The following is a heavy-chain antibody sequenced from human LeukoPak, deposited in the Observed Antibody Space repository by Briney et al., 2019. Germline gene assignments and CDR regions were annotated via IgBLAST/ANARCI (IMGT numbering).Heavy chain of an antibody. CDR1: GYTFTTYA. J-gene: IGHJ2*01. Sequence: ASVKVSCKASGYTFTTYAMNWVRQAPGQGLEWMGWISAYNGNTNYAQKLQGRVTMTTDTSTSTAYMELRSLRSDDTAVYYCARAADIAARFWYFDLWGRGTLVTVSS. V-gene: IGHV1-18*01. CDR2: ISAYNGNT. D-gene: IGHD6-6*01. CDR3: ARAADIAARFWYFDL.